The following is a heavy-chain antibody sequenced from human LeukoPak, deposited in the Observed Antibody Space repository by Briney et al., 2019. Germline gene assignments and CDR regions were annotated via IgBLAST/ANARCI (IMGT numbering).Heavy chain of an antibody. V-gene: IGHV4-39*07. CDR2: IFYSGRT. D-gene: IGHD3-10*01. CDR1: GGSISRYY. Sequence: PSETLSLTCTVSGGSISRYYWSWIRQPPGRGLEWIGSIFYSGRTYYNLSLESRVTISLDTSKNQFSLNLSSVTAADTAVYYCARDLGGSGRQWFDPWGQGTLVTVSS. J-gene: IGHJ5*02. CDR3: ARDLGGSGRQWFDP.